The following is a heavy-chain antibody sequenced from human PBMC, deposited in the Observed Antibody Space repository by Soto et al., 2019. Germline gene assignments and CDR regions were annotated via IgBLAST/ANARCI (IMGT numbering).Heavy chain of an antibody. D-gene: IGHD3-10*01. V-gene: IGHV1-18*04. CDR1: GYTFTSYG. Sequence: QVQLVQSGAEVKKPGASVKVSCKASGYTFTSYGISWVREAPGQGLEWMGWISAYNGNTNYAQKLQGRVTMTTDTSTSTAYMELRSLRSDDTAVYSCARSVTIVRGVIMHFDYWGQGTLVTVSS. CDR3: ARSVTIVRGVIMHFDY. J-gene: IGHJ4*02. CDR2: ISAYNGNT.